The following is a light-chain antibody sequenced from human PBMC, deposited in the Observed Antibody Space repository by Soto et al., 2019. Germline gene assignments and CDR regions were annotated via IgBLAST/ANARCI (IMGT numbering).Light chain of an antibody. V-gene: IGKV3-11*01. Sequence: EIVLTQSPATLSVSPGERATLSCRASQSVSSYLAWYQQKPGQAPRLLIYDASNRATGIPARFSGSGSGTDFTLTISSLEPEDFAVYYCQQRSNWLLFTFGPGTKVDIK. CDR1: QSVSSY. CDR3: QQRSNWLLFT. CDR2: DAS. J-gene: IGKJ3*01.